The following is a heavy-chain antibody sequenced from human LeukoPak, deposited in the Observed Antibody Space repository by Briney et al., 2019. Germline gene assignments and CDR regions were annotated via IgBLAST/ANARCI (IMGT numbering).Heavy chain of an antibody. CDR3: ARDKDGDHLDY. CDR2: ISASGGST. V-gene: IGHV3-23*01. J-gene: IGHJ4*02. D-gene: IGHD4-17*01. CDR1: GFTFRNYA. Sequence: GGSLRLSCAASGFTFRNYAVSWVRQAPGKGLEWVSAISASGGSTFYADSVKGRFTISRDNSKNTLYLQMNSLRAEDTAVYYCARDKDGDHLDYWGQGTLVTVSS.